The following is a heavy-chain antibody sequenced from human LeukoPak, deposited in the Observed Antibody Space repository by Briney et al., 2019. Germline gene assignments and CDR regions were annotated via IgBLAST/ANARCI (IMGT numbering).Heavy chain of an antibody. CDR2: IYYSGST. V-gene: IGHV4-59*01. CDR1: GGSISSYY. J-gene: IGHJ4*02. CDR3: AIADIAAAGRFDY. Sequence: ASETLPLTCTVSGGSISSYYWSWIRQPPGKGLEWIGYIYYSGSTNYNPSLKSRVTISVDTSKNQFSLKLSSVTAADTAVYYCAIADIAAAGRFDYWGQGTLVTVSS. D-gene: IGHD6-13*01.